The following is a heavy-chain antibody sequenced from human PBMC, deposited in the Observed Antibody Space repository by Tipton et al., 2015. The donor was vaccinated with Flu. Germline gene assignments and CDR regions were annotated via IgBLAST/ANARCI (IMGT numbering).Heavy chain of an antibody. CDR1: GGSFSTHY. V-gene: IGHV4-34*01. CDR2: ITHVGNT. J-gene: IGHJ6*02. D-gene: IGHD6-13*01. Sequence: TLSLTCDVYGGSFSTHYWSWIRQAPGKGLEWIGEITHVGNTNYNPSLKSRVTILIDASKNEFSLKVTSVTAADTAVYYCAAGSSWYTENHYHYYGMDVWDQGTTVTVS. CDR3: AAGSSWYTENHYHYYGMDV.